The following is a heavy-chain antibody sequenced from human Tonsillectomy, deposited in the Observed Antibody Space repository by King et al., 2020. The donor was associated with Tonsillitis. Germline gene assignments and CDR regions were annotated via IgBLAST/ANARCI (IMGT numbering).Heavy chain of an antibody. J-gene: IGHJ4*01. Sequence: VQLQESGPGLVKPSQTLSLTCTVSGGSISSGGYFWGWIRQHPGKGLQWIGYIYLSGSTYYNPSLKSRLSISVDTSKNQFSLKLTSVTAADTAVYYCARVPRGSSWYVDYWGHGTLVTVSS. CDR3: ARVPRGSSWYVDY. CDR2: IYLSGST. V-gene: IGHV4-31*03. CDR1: GGSISSGGYF. D-gene: IGHD6-13*01.